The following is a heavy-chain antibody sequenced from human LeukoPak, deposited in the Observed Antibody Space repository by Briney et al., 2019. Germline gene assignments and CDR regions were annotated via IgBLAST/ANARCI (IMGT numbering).Heavy chain of an antibody. V-gene: IGHV4-59*01. D-gene: IGHD1-7*01. CDR1: GGSISSYY. CDR2: IYYSGST. Sequence: PSETLSLTCTVSGGSISSYYWSWIRQPPGKGLEWIGYIYYSGSTNYNPSLKSRVTISVDTSKNQFSLKLSSVTAADTAVYYCARVVVGLELARYYYYYMDVWGKGTTVTVSS. J-gene: IGHJ6*03. CDR3: ARVVVGLELARYYYYYMDV.